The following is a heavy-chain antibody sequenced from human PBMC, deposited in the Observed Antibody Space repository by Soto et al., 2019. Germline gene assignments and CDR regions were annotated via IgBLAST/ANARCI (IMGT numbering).Heavy chain of an antibody. Sequence: ASVKVSCKASGGTFSSYAISWVRQAPGQGLEWMGGIIPIFGTANYAQKFQGRVTITADESTSTAYMELSSLRSEDTAVYYCARGLFELIPPIAGLTDVWGQGTTVTVSS. V-gene: IGHV1-69*13. CDR2: IIPIFGTA. CDR1: GGTFSSYA. J-gene: IGHJ6*02. D-gene: IGHD2-21*01. CDR3: ARGLFELIPPIAGLTDV.